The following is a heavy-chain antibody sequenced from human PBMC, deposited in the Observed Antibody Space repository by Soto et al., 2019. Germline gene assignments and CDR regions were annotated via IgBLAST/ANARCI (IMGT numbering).Heavy chain of an antibody. CDR3: ARDSGIAAVNRFDP. D-gene: IGHD6-13*01. Sequence: GSLRLSCAASGFTFSSYSMNWVRQAPGKGLEWVSSISSSSSYIYYADSVNGRFTISRDNAKNSLYLQMNSLRAEDTAVYYCARDSGIAAVNRFDPWGQGTLVTVSS. J-gene: IGHJ5*02. CDR1: GFTFSSYS. CDR2: ISSSSSYI. V-gene: IGHV3-21*01.